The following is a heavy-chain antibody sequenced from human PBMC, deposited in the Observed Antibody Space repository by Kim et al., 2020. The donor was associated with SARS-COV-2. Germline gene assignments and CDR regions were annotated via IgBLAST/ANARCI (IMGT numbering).Heavy chain of an antibody. Sequence: ASVKVSCKASGYTFTSYAMHWVRQAPGQRLEWMGWINAGNGNTKYSQKFQGRVTITRDTSASTAYMELSSLRSEDTAVYYCARDSSGWHNAFDIWGQGTMVTVSS. CDR2: INAGNGNT. CDR3: ARDSSGWHNAFDI. V-gene: IGHV1-3*01. D-gene: IGHD6-19*01. J-gene: IGHJ3*02. CDR1: GYTFTSYA.